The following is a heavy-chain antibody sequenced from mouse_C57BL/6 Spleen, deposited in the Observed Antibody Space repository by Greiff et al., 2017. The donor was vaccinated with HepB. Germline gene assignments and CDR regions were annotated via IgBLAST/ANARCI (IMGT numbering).Heavy chain of an antibody. Sequence: VQLQQPGAELVKPGASVKLSCKASGYTFTSYWMHWVKQRPGQGLEWIGMIHPNSGSTNYNEKFKSKATLTVDKSSSTAYMQLSSLTSEDSAVYYCGFITTVEWYFDVWGTGTTVTVSS. D-gene: IGHD1-1*01. CDR2: IHPNSGST. V-gene: IGHV1-64*01. CDR3: GFITTVEWYFDV. CDR1: GYTFTSYW. J-gene: IGHJ1*03.